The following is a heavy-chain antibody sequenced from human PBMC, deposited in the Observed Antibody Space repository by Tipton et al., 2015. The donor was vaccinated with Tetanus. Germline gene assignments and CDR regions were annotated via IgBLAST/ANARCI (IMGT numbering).Heavy chain of an antibody. J-gene: IGHJ5*02. CDR1: GYMFSSHW. V-gene: IGHV5-51*01. D-gene: IGHD3-10*01. Sequence: QSGAEVKQPGESLKISCKGSGYMFSSHWIGWVRQVPGKGLEWMGLIYPGASDATYSPSFQELVTISADNSNSTAYLQWTNLKASDTAIYFCARLPIHFSASGCTWGQGTLVTVSS. CDR2: IYPGASDA. CDR3: ARLPIHFSASGCT.